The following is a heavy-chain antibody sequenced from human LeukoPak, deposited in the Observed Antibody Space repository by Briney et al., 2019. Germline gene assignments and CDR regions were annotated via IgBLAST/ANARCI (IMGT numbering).Heavy chain of an antibody. D-gene: IGHD5/OR15-5a*01. CDR1: GGSFSGYY. Sequence: SETLSLTCAVYGGSFSGYYWSWTRQPPGKGLEWIGEINHSGSTNYNPSLKSRVTISVDTSKNQFSLKLSSVTAADTAVYYCARGLTQCPFYYYYYMDVWGKGTTVTVSS. V-gene: IGHV4-34*01. CDR2: INHSGST. J-gene: IGHJ6*03. CDR3: ARGLTQCPFYYYYYMDV.